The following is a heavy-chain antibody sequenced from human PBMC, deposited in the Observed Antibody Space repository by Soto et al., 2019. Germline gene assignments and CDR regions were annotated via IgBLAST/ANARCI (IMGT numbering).Heavy chain of an antibody. J-gene: IGHJ4*02. V-gene: IGHV5-10-1*01. Sequence: EVQLVQSGAEVKKPGESLRISCKGSGYSFTTYWISWVRQMPGKGLEWMGRIDPSDSYTYNSPSFQGHVTISADKSISTPYLQWSSLKASDTAMYYCARQGPVAATTAVDCWGQGTLVTVSS. CDR1: GYSFTTYW. CDR2: IDPSDSYT. D-gene: IGHD6-19*01. CDR3: ARQGPVAATTAVDC.